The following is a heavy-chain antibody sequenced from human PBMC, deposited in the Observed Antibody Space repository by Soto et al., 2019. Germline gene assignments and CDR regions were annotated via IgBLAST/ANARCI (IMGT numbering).Heavy chain of an antibody. CDR3: ATTPLNYYYGMDV. Sequence: EVQLLESGGGLVQPGGSLRLSCAASGFTFSSYAMSWVRQAPGKGLEWVSAISGSGGSTYYADSVKGRFTISRDNSKNTLYLQMNSLRAEHTAVYYCATTPLNYYYGMDVWGQGTTVTVSS. J-gene: IGHJ6*02. CDR2: ISGSGGST. V-gene: IGHV3-23*01. CDR1: GFTFSSYA.